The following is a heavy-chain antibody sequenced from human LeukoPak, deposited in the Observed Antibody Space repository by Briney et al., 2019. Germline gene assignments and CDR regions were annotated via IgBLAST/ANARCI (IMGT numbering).Heavy chain of an antibody. CDR1: GFTFSDSW. J-gene: IGHJ4*02. V-gene: IGHV3-7*01. Sequence: GGSLRLSCGTSGFTFSDSWMSWFRQAPGQGLEGVASIKDDGSDKYYLDSVRGRFTISRDNAEDSLYLQLDDLRAEDTAVFYCARHLLRGQNFDYWGQGTLVTVSS. CDR2: IKDDGSDK. CDR3: ARHLLRGQNFDY.